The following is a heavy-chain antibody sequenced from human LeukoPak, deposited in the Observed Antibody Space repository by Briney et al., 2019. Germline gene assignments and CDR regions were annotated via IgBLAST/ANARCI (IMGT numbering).Heavy chain of an antibody. V-gene: IGHV3-73*01. Sequence: PGGSLRLSCAASGFTFSTSAMHWARQASGKGLEWVGRIRSKPNNYATAYAASVTGRFTISRDDSKNTAYLQMNSLKTEDTAVYYCTRHLSDYWGQGTLVTVSS. CDR1: GFTFSTSA. CDR3: TRHLSDY. CDR2: IRSKPNNYAT. J-gene: IGHJ4*02.